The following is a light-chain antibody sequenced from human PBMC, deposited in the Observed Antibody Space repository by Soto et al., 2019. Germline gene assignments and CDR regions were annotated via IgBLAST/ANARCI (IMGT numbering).Light chain of an antibody. Sequence: DLQMTQSPSSLSASVGDRVTITCRASQGIRNDLGWYQQRPGKAPKRLIYGASSLQSGVPSRFSGRGSGTEFTLTISSLKPEDVASYYCLQYNSDQWTFGQGTKVEIK. J-gene: IGKJ1*01. CDR1: QGIRND. V-gene: IGKV1-17*01. CDR3: LQYNSDQWT. CDR2: GAS.